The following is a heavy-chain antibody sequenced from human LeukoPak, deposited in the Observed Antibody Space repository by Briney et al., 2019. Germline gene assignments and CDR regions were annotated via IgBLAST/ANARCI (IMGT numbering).Heavy chain of an antibody. CDR2: ISRRGDKT. CDR3: ARDRGGSYSAIDY. Sequence: PGGSLRLSCVVSGFTFSNYAMCWVRQAPGKGLEWVSGISRRGDKTFYADSVKGRFTISRDISKNTLYLQMNSLRAEDTALYYCARDRGGSYSAIDYWGQGTLVTVSS. CDR1: GFTFSNYA. V-gene: IGHV3-23*01. J-gene: IGHJ4*02. D-gene: IGHD1-26*01.